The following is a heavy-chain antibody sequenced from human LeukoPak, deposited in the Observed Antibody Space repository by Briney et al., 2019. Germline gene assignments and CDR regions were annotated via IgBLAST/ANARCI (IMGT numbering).Heavy chain of an antibody. CDR3: ARRVYYDSSGYPNDAFDI. Sequence: SVKVSCKASGGTFSSYAISWVRQAPGQGLEWMGRIIPIFGTANYAQKFQGRVTITTDESTSTAYMELSSLRSEDTAAYYCARRVYYDSSGYPNDAFDIWGQGTMVTVS. J-gene: IGHJ3*02. V-gene: IGHV1-69*05. CDR2: IIPIFGTA. D-gene: IGHD3-22*01. CDR1: GGTFSSYA.